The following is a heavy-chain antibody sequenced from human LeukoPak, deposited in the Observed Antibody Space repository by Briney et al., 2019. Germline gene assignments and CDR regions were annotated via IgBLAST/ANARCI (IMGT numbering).Heavy chain of an antibody. CDR1: GFTFSGYA. CDR2: ISGNGGST. D-gene: IGHD3-22*01. Sequence: GGSLRLSCAASGFTFSGYAMTWVRQAPGKGLEWVSTISGNGGSTYYADSVKGSFTISRDNSKNTLYLQMNSLRAEDTAVYYCAKRGYYYDSSAYFYFDYWGQGTLVTVSS. V-gene: IGHV3-23*01. CDR3: AKRGYYYDSSAYFYFDY. J-gene: IGHJ4*02.